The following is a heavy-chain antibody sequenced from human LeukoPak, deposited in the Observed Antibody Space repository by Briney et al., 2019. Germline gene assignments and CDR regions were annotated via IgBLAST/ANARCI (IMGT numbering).Heavy chain of an antibody. CDR2: ISSGSDSI. Sequence: PGGSLRLSCAASGFTFSIYSMNWVRQAPGRGLEWVSYISSGSDSIYYADSVKGRFTISRDNANKSLYLQMNSLRDEDTAVYYCARLVGATEDYWGQGTLVTVSS. CDR1: GFTFSIYS. CDR3: ARLVGATEDY. V-gene: IGHV3-48*02. D-gene: IGHD1-26*01. J-gene: IGHJ4*02.